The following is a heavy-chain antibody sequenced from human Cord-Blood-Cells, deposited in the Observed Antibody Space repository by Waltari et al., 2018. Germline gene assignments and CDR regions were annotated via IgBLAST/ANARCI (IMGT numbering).Heavy chain of an antibody. J-gene: IGHJ4*02. Sequence: QVQLVQSGAEVKKPGASVKVSCKASGYTFTSYAMHWVRQAPGQRLEWMGWINAGNGNTKYSQKFQGRVTITRDTSASTAYMELSSLRSEDTAVYYCARDYGGNYCFDYWGQGTLVTVSS. CDR1: GYTFTSYA. CDR2: INAGNGNT. D-gene: IGHD4-17*01. CDR3: ARDYGGNYCFDY. V-gene: IGHV1-3*01.